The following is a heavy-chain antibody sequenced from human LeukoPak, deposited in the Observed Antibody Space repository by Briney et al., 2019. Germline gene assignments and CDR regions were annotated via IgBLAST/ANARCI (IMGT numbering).Heavy chain of an antibody. Sequence: PGGSLRLSCAASGFTVNSNYMSWVRRAPGKGLEWVSVIYRDDSAYYADSVKGRFIISRDKSKNMLYLQMNSLRAEDTAVYYCARVGDGYSVNYFDYWGQGTLVTVSS. V-gene: IGHV3-66*01. CDR3: ARVGDGYSVNYFDY. CDR2: IYRDDSA. J-gene: IGHJ4*02. CDR1: GFTVNSNY. D-gene: IGHD5-24*01.